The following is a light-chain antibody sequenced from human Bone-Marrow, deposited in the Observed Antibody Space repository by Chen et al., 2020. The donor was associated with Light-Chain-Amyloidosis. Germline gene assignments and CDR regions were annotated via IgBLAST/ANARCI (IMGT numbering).Light chain of an antibody. CDR1: SGSIATHY. CDR2: DDD. J-gene: IGLJ3*02. V-gene: IGLV6-57*01. Sequence: NFMLTQPHSVSESPGKTVIISCTRSSGSIATHYVQWYQQRPGSSPTTVIYDDDQRPSGVPDRFSGSIDRSSNSASLTISGLKTEDEADYYCQYYQGSSQGVFGGGTKLTVL. CDR3: QYYQGSSQGV.